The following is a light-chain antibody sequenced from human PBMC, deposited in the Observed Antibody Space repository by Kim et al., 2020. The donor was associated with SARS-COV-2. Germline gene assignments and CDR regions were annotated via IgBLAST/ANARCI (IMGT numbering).Light chain of an antibody. CDR1: QSVNSN. CDR2: DAS. CDR3: QQRSNWPRT. V-gene: IGKV3-11*01. J-gene: IGKJ1*01. Sequence: EIVLTQSPATLSLSPGERATLSCRASQSVNSNLAWYQQKPGQAPRLLIYDASNRATGIPARFSVSGSGTDFTLTISSLETEDFAVYYCQQRSNWPRTFGQGTKVDIK.